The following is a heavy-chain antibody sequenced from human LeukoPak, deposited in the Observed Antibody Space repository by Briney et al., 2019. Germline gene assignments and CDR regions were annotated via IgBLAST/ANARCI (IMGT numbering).Heavy chain of an antibody. Sequence: SSSGSTIYYADSVKGRFTISRDNAKNSLYLQMNSLRAEDTAVYYCARETIAVADPGCFGYWGQGTLVTVSS. J-gene: IGHJ4*02. D-gene: IGHD6-19*01. V-gene: IGHV3-48*03. CDR2: SSSGSTI. CDR3: ARETIAVADPGCFGY.